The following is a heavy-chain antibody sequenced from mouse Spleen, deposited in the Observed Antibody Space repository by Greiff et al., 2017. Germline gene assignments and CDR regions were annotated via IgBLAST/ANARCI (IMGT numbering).Heavy chain of an antibody. J-gene: IGHJ4*01. CDR2: IYPGGGYT. Sequence: QVQLQQSGAELVRPGTSVKISRKASGYTFTNYWLGWVKQRPGHGLEWIGDIYPGGGYTNYNEKFKGKATLTADTSSSTAYMQLSSLTSEDSAVYFCARQRGYYGYDYAMDYWGQGTSVTVSS. V-gene: IGHV1-63*02. CDR3: ARQRGYYGYDYAMDY. D-gene: IGHD1-2*01. CDR1: GYTFTNYW.